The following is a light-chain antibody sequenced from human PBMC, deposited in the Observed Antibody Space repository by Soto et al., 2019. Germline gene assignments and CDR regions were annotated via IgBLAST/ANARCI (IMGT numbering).Light chain of an antibody. Sequence: QSALTQPPSASGSPGKSVTISCTGTSSDVGGYNYVSWYQQHPGKAPKLMIYEVNKRPSGVPDRFSGSKSGNTASLTVSGLQAEDEADYFCSSYGGSDNYVFGTGTKLTVL. CDR2: EVN. J-gene: IGLJ1*01. V-gene: IGLV2-8*01. CDR3: SSYGGSDNYV. CDR1: SSDVGGYNY.